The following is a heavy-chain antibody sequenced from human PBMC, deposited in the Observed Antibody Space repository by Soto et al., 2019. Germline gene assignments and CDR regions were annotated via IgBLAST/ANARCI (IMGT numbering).Heavy chain of an antibody. CDR3: AREAAYCGGDCPGRYFDL. Sequence: QVQLVESGGGVVQPGRSLRLSCAASGFTFSSYGMHWVRQAPGKGLEWVAVIWYDGSNKYYADSVKGRFTISRDNSKNTLYLQMNSLRAEDTAVYYCAREAAYCGGDCPGRYFDLWGRGTLVTVSS. J-gene: IGHJ2*01. CDR2: IWYDGSNK. CDR1: GFTFSSYG. D-gene: IGHD2-21*02. V-gene: IGHV3-33*01.